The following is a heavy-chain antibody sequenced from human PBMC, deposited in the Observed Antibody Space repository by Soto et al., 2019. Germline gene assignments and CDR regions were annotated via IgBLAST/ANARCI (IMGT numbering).Heavy chain of an antibody. J-gene: IGHJ1*01. CDR3: ARGGIRAAPKMRHAEYFQH. CDR1: GGSFSGYY. Sequence: SETLSLTCAVYGGSFSGYYWSWIRQPPGKGLEWIGEINHSGSTNYNPSLKSRVTISVDTSKNQFSLKLSSVTAADTAVYYCARGGIRAAPKMRHAEYFQHWGQGTLVTVSS. D-gene: IGHD6-13*01. CDR2: INHSGST. V-gene: IGHV4-34*01.